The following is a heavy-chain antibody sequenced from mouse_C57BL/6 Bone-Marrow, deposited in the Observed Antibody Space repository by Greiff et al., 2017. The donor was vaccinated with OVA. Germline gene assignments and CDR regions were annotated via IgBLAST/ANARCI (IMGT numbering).Heavy chain of an antibody. D-gene: IGHD1-1*01. J-gene: IGHJ2*01. CDR3: TTAYYYGLEY. CDR2: IDPENGDT. CDR1: GFNIKDDY. Sequence: VQLQQSGAELVRPGASVKLSCTASGFNIKDDYMHWVKQRPEQGLEWIGWIDPENGDTEYASKFQGKATITADTSSNTAYLQLSSLTSEDTAVYYCTTAYYYGLEYWGQGTTLTVSS. V-gene: IGHV14-4*01.